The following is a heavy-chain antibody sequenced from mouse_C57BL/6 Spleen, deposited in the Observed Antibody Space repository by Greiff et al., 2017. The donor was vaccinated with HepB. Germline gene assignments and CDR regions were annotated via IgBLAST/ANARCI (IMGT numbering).Heavy chain of an antibody. CDR3: VREGYGRDARDY. D-gene: IGHD1-1*01. CDR1: GFTFNTYA. V-gene: IGHV10-3*01. Sequence: EVQLVESGGGLVQPKGSLKLSCAASGFTFNTYAMHWVRQAPGKGLEWVARIRSKSSNYATYYADSVKDRFTISRDDSQSMLYLQMNNLNTEETARYYWVREGYGRDARDYWGQGTSVTVSS. J-gene: IGHJ4*01. CDR2: IRSKSSNYAT.